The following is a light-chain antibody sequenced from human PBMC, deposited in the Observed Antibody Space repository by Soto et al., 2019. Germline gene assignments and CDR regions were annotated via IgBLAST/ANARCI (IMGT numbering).Light chain of an antibody. J-gene: IGKJ2*01. CDR2: DAS. Sequence: DIQMTQSPSTLSASVGDRVTITCRASRSISSWLAWYQQKPGKAPKLLIYDASSLESGVPSRFSGSGSGTAFTLSISSLQPDDFATYYCHQYNSYLYTFGQGTKLEI. CDR1: RSISSW. CDR3: HQYNSYLYT. V-gene: IGKV1-5*01.